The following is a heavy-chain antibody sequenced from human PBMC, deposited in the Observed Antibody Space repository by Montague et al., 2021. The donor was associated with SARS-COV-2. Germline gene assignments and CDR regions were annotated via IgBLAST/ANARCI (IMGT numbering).Heavy chain of an antibody. CDR2: IDGGGTTI. CDR3: ARDPESWWMTFDY. Sequence: SPRLSCAASGFTFRNYEMNWFRQSPGKGLEWVSYIDGGGTTIYYSDSVRGRLTISRDNSKNSLFLQMNSLRVEDTAVYYCARDPESWWMTFDYWGQGALVTVSS. V-gene: IGHV3-48*03. D-gene: IGHD2-8*01. J-gene: IGHJ4*02. CDR1: GFTFRNYE.